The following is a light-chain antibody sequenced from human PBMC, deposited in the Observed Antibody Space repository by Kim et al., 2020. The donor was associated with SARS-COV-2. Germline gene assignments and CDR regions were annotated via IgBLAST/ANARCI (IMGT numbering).Light chain of an antibody. J-gene: IGLJ2*01. Sequence: LGASVKLTCNLSSGHSSYAIAWHQQQPEKGPRYLMKLNSDGSHSKGDGIPDRFSGSSSGAERYLTISSLQSEDEADYYCQTWGTGIRVFGGGTQLTVL. CDR1: SGHSSYA. V-gene: IGLV4-69*01. CDR2: LNSDGSH. CDR3: QTWGTGIRV.